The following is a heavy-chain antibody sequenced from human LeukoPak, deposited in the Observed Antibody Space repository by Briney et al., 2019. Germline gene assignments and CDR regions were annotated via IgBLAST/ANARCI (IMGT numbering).Heavy chain of an antibody. Sequence: SETLSLTCTVSGGSISSSSYYWGWIRQPPGKGLEWIGSIYYSGSTYYNPSLKSRVTISVDTSKNQFSLKLSSVTAADTAVYYCARAFSSGYWFDPWGQGTLVTVSS. D-gene: IGHD3-22*01. CDR3: ARAFSSGYWFDP. CDR1: GGSISSSSYY. CDR2: IYYSGST. V-gene: IGHV4-39*01. J-gene: IGHJ5*02.